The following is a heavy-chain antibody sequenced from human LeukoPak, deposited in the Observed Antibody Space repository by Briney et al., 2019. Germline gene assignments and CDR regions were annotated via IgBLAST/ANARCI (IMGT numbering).Heavy chain of an antibody. J-gene: IGHJ5*02. Sequence: GGSLRLSCAASGFTFSSYSMNWVRQAPGKGLEWVSSISSSSSYIYYADSVKGRFTISRDNAKNSLYLQMNSLRAEDTAVYYCARDPYYYDSSGYPLGQGTLVTVSS. CDR1: GFTFSSYS. V-gene: IGHV3-21*01. CDR3: ARDPYYYDSSGYP. D-gene: IGHD3-22*01. CDR2: ISSSSSYI.